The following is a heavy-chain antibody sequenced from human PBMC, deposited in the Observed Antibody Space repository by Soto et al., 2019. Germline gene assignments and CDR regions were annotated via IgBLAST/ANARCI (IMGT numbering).Heavy chain of an antibody. CDR1: GGSISSGGYY. CDR3: ARAKVLGYYYDSSGYYYGSPPVDGMDV. J-gene: IGHJ6*02. D-gene: IGHD3-22*01. V-gene: IGHV4-31*03. CDR2: IYYSGST. Sequence: PSETLSLTCTVSGGSISSGGYYWSWIRQHPGKGLEWIGYIYYSGSTYYNPSLKSRVTISVDTSKNQFSLKLSSVTAADTAVYYCARAKVLGYYYDSSGYYYGSPPVDGMDVWGQGTTVTVSS.